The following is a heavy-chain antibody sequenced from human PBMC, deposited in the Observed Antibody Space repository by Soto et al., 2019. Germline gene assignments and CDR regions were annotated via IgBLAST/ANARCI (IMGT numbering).Heavy chain of an antibody. Sequence: QVQLVESGGGVVQPGRSLRLSCAASGFTFSSYGMHWVRQAPGKGLEWVAVISYDGSNKYYADSVKGRFTISRDNSKNTLYLQMNSLRAEDTAVYYCAKVGDSGWKSLDYWGQGTLVTVSS. CDR3: AKVGDSGWKSLDY. V-gene: IGHV3-30*18. D-gene: IGHD6-19*01. J-gene: IGHJ4*02. CDR2: ISYDGSNK. CDR1: GFTFSSYG.